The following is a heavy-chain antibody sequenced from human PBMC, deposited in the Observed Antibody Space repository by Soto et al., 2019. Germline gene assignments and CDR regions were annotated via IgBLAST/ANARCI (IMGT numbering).Heavy chain of an antibody. V-gene: IGHV1-18*01. CDR1: GYTFRNFG. D-gene: IGHD3-3*01. CDR2: ISAYNGNT. J-gene: IGHJ4*02. Sequence: ASVKVSCKASGYTFRNFGISWVRQAPGQGLEWMGWISAYNGNTNYAQKLQGRVTMTTDTSTSTAYMELRSLRSDDTAVYYCARIVKQCLEWLFPLDDWGQGNLVTVS. CDR3: ARIVKQCLEWLFPLDD.